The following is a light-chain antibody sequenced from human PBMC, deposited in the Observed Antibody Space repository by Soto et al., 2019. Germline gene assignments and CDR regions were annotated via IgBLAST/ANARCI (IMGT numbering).Light chain of an antibody. V-gene: IGKV3-20*01. J-gene: IGKJ1*01. CDR1: QSVTISY. Sequence: EVVLTQSPGTLSLSPGARAPLPCRASQSVTISYLAWFQQKPGQAPRLLIYGARSRATGVPDRFSASGSGTDFSLTISRLEPEDFAVYYCQQYGTSPWTFGQGTKVDI. CDR3: QQYGTSPWT. CDR2: GAR.